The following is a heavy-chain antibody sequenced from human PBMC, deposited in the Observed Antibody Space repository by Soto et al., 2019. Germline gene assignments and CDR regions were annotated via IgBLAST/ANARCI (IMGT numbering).Heavy chain of an antibody. CDR1: GGSISSYS. J-gene: IGHJ5*02. CDR2: IYYSGST. D-gene: IGHD2-2*01. Sequence: PSETLSLTCTVSGGSISSYSWTSIRHPPGKGLAWIGYIYYSGSTNYNPSLKSRVTISVDTSKNQFSLKLSSVTAVDTAVYYCARVPDRWGQGTLVTVSS. CDR3: ARVPDR. V-gene: IGHV4-59*08.